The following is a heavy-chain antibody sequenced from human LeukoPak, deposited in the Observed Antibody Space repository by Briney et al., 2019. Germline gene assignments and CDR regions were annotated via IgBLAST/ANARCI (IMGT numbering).Heavy chain of an antibody. D-gene: IGHD2-2*01. CDR3: TLSLGYCSSTSCYFLYYYYYMDV. CDR2: IKSKTDGGTT. J-gene: IGHJ6*03. CDR1: GFTFSNAW. Sequence: GGSLRLSFAASGFTFSNAWMSWVRQAPGKGLEWVGRIKSKTDGGTTDYAAPVKGRFTISRDDSKNTLYLQMNSLKTEDTAVYYCTLSLGYCSSTSCYFLYYYYYMDVWGKGTTVTVSS. V-gene: IGHV3-15*01.